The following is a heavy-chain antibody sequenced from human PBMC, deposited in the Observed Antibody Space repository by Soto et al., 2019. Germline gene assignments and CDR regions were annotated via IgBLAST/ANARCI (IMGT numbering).Heavy chain of an antibody. CDR1: GGSFSGYY. J-gene: IGHJ5*02. CDR3: ARVRDWFDP. V-gene: IGHV4-34*01. D-gene: IGHD3-3*01. Sequence: SETLSLTCAVYGGSFSGYYWNWIRQSPGKGLEWIGEIDHSGYTNYNPSLKSRVTISVDTSKNQFSLRLTSVTAADTAVYYCARVRDWFDPWGQGTLVTVSS. CDR2: IDHSGYT.